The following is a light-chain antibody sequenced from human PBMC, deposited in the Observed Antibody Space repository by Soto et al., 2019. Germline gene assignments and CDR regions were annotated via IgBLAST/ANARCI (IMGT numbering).Light chain of an antibody. CDR1: QSVSNN. V-gene: IGKV3-15*01. J-gene: IGKJ4*01. CDR3: QQLNGYPLT. Sequence: EIVMTQSPATLSVSPGDRATLSCRASQSVSNNLAWYQQKPGQAPWLLIFAASTRATGVPARFSGSGSGTDFTLTISSLQPEDFATYYCQQLNGYPLTFGGGTKVDIK. CDR2: AAS.